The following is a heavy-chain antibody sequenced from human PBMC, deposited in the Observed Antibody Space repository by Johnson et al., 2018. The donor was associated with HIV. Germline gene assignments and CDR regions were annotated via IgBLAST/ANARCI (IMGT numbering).Heavy chain of an antibody. CDR2: IYSGGST. J-gene: IGHJ3*02. CDR1: GFTVSSNY. V-gene: IGHV3-66*01. D-gene: IGHD3-9*01. CDR3: AKDIRLVSAYYDILSGTSFDAFDI. Sequence: VQLVESGGGVVRPGGSLRLSCAASGFTVSSNYMSWVRQAPGKGLEWVSVIYSGGSTYYADSVKGRFTISRDNSKNTLYLQINSLRAEDTAVYYCAKDIRLVSAYYDILSGTSFDAFDIWGQGTMVTVYS.